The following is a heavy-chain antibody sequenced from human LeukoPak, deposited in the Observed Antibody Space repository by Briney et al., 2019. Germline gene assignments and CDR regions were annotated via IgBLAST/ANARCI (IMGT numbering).Heavy chain of an antibody. Sequence: GGSLRLSCAASVFTLSSYWMHWVRQAPGKGLVWVSRINSYGSSTSYADSVKGRFTISRDNAKNTLYLQMNSLRAEDTAVYYCARDLHDSSGYPNRENAFDIWGQGTMVTVSS. J-gene: IGHJ3*02. V-gene: IGHV3-74*01. D-gene: IGHD3-22*01. CDR3: ARDLHDSSGYPNRENAFDI. CDR2: INSYGSST. CDR1: VFTLSSYW.